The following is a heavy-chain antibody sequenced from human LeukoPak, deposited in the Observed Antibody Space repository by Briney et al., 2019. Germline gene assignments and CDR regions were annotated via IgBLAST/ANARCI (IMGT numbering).Heavy chain of an antibody. J-gene: IGHJ4*02. CDR3: ARGQDIVVVPAAIPEKSFDY. Sequence: SETLSLTCTVSGGSISSGGYYWSWIRQHPGKGLEWIGYIYYSGSTYYNPSLKSRVTISVDTSKNQFSLKLSSVTAADTAVYYCARGQDIVVVPAAIPEKSFDYWGQGTLVTVSS. D-gene: IGHD2-2*02. V-gene: IGHV4-31*03. CDR1: GGSISSGGYY. CDR2: IYYSGST.